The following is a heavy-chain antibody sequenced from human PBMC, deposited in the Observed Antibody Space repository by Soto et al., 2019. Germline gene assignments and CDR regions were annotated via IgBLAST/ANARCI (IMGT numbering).Heavy chain of an antibody. J-gene: IGHJ6*02. D-gene: IGHD3-3*01. V-gene: IGHV1-18*01. CDR1: GYTFTNYA. Sequence: VQLLQSGGEVRKPGASVKVSCKTSGYTFTNYAINWVRQAPGQGLQWMGWISAYSGDTKYAQRFQDRLTVTTDPSTTTAYMELRSLRSDDTAVYYCARDGRAISIFGETMDVWGQGTTVTVSS. CDR2: ISAYSGDT. CDR3: ARDGRAISIFGETMDV.